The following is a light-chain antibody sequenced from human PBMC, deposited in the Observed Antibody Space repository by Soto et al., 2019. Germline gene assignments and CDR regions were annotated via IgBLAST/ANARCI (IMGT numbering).Light chain of an antibody. V-gene: IGKV1-39*01. Sequence: DLQMTQSPSSLSASVGDRVTITCRASQSISSYLNWYQQKPGKAPKLLIYAASSLQSGVPSRFSGSGSGKDFTLTISSLQPEDFATYYCQQSYSTPRYTFGQGTKLEIK. CDR1: QSISSY. J-gene: IGKJ2*01. CDR3: QQSYSTPRYT. CDR2: AAS.